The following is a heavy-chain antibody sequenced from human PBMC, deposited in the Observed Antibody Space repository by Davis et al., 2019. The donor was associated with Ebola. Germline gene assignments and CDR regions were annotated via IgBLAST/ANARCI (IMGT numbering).Heavy chain of an antibody. D-gene: IGHD1-26*01. J-gene: IGHJ4*02. Sequence: GESLKISCAASGFTFSSYWMSWVRQAPGKGLEWVSSISGTGETTYSADSVKGRFTIFRDNAKNLLYLQMNSLRLEDTAVYYCARELPNSGPSFDYWGQGTLVTVSS. V-gene: IGHV3-48*04. CDR2: ISGTGETT. CDR3: ARELPNSGPSFDY. CDR1: GFTFSSYW.